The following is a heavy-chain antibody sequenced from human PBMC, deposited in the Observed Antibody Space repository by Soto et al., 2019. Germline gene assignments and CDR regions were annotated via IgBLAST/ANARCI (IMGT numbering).Heavy chain of an antibody. CDR2: ISGSGDGT. D-gene: IGHD3-3*01. J-gene: IGHJ5*02. CDR1: GFRVSDYA. V-gene: IGHV3-23*01. CDR3: ARDTPGTYYDFWSGPRWFDP. Sequence: GSLRLPCATPGFRVSDYAMSWVRQAPGKGLEWVSSISGSGDGTYYGDSVKGRFTLSRDTSQKTLYLQMNNLRAEDTAVYYCARDTPGTYYDFWSGPRWFDPWGQGTLVTVSS.